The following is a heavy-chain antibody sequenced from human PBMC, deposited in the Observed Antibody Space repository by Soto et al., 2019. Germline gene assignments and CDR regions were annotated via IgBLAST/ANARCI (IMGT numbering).Heavy chain of an antibody. CDR1: GFTFSSYG. V-gene: IGHV3-30*18. CDR3: AKDLYGSGSYYNGFDP. CDR2: ISYDGSNK. J-gene: IGHJ5*02. D-gene: IGHD3-10*01. Sequence: QVQLVESGGGVVQPGRSLRLSCAASGFTFSSYGMHWVRQAPGKGLEWVAVISYDGSNKYYADSVKGRFTISSDNSKNTLYLQMNGRRAEDTAVYYCAKDLYGSGSYYNGFDPWGQGTLVTVSS.